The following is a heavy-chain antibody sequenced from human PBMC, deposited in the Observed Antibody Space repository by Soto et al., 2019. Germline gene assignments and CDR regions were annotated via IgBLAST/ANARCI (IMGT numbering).Heavy chain of an antibody. CDR2: IYFGGGT. V-gene: IGHV4-31*03. CDR3: ARAFGGYSDYVWGNYRYSGFDY. J-gene: IGHJ4*02. D-gene: IGHD3-16*02. Sequence: QVQLQESGPGLVKPSQTLSLTCSVSGGSISSGGYYWSWIRQRPGKGLEWIGYIYFGGGTYYNPSLKSRVTISIDKSKNQFSLQVSSWPAAGTAVYYFARAFGGYSDYVWGNYRYSGFDYWGQGALLTVSS. CDR1: GGSISSGGYY.